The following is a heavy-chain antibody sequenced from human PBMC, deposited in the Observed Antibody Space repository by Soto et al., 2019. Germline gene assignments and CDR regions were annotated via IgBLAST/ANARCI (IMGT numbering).Heavy chain of an antibody. CDR1: GFSLSNARMG. V-gene: IGHV2-26*01. CDR3: ARQRDCSGGSCYSDY. D-gene: IGHD2-15*01. J-gene: IGHJ4*02. Sequence: QVTLKESGPVLVKPTETLTLTCTVSGFSLSNARMGVSWIRQPPGKALEWLAHIFSNDEKSYSTSLKRRLTISKDTSKSQVVLTMTNMDPVDTATYYCARQRDCSGGSCYSDYWGQGTLVTVSS. CDR2: IFSNDEK.